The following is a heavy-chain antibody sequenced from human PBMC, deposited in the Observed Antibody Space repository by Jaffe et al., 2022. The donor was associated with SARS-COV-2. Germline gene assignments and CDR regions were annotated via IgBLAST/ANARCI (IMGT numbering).Heavy chain of an antibody. CDR3: ARDGFRGGYYYGMDV. J-gene: IGHJ6*02. D-gene: IGHD3-10*01. CDR1: GGSISSGGYY. Sequence: QVQLQESGPGLVKPSQTLSLTCTVSGGSISSGGYYWSWIRQHPGKGLEWIGYIYYSGSTYYNPSLKSRVTISVDTSKNQFSLKLSSVTAADTAVYYCARDGFRGGYYYGMDVWGQGTTVTVSS. CDR2: IYYSGST. V-gene: IGHV4-31*03.